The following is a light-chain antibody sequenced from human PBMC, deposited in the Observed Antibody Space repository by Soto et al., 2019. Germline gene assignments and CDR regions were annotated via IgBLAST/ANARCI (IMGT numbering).Light chain of an antibody. CDR3: QQRSNWPFT. CDR2: DAS. V-gene: IGKV3-11*01. Sequence: ELVLTPTPSTLSLYPGERATVSCGASQRVSSSLAWYQPKPGQAPRLLISDASNRATGIPARFSGSGSGTAFTLTISSLEPEDFAVYYCQQRSNWPFTFGPGTRLEIK. CDR1: QRVSSS. J-gene: IGKJ5*01.